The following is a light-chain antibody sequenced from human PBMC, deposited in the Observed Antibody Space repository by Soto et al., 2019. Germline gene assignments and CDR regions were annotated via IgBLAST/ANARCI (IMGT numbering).Light chain of an antibody. J-gene: IGKJ5*01. Sequence: IVMPQSPATLSVSPGERATLSCRASQSVSNNLAWYQQRPGQAPSLLIYGASTRATGIPARFSGSGSGTEFTLTISSLQSEDFAVYYCQQYSKWPPITFGQGKRLEIK. CDR3: QQYSKWPPIT. CDR1: QSVSNN. CDR2: GAS. V-gene: IGKV3-15*01.